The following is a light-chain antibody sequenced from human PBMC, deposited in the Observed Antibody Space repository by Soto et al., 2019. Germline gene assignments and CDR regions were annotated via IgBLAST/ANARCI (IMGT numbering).Light chain of an antibody. CDR2: QDS. J-gene: IGLJ1*01. V-gene: IGLV3-1*01. CDR1: KLGDKY. CDR3: QAWDSSTYNYV. Sequence: SYELTQPPSVSVSPGQTASITCSGVKLGDKYACWYQQKPGQSPVLVIYQDSKRPSGIPERFSGSNSGNTATLTISGPQAMDEADYYCQAWDSSTYNYVFGTGTKVTVL.